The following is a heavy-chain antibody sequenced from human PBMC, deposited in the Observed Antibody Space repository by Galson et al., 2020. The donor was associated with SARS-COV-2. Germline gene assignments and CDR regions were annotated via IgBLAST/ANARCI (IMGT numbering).Heavy chain of an antibody. CDR1: GGSISSSNYY. CDR2: FYYGGDT. Sequence: SETLSLTCSLSGGSISSSNYYWGWIRQPPGKGLEWIGSFYYGGDTYYNPSLQSRVTISADTSKNQFSLKLRSVTAADTAVYYCARDYSSSSGADFWGQGTVVTVPS. D-gene: IGHD6-6*01. V-gene: IGHV4-39*07. J-gene: IGHJ4*02. CDR3: ARDYSSSSGADF.